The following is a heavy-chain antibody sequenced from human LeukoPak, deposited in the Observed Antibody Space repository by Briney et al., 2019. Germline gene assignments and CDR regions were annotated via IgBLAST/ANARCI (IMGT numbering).Heavy chain of an antibody. J-gene: IGHJ4*02. Sequence: SETLSLTSTVSGGSISSGDYYWSWIRQPPGNGLEWIGYIYYSGSTYYNPSLKSRVTISVDTSKNQFSLKLSSVTAADTAVYYCARMDSRFAGSYYLDYWGQGTLVTVSS. V-gene: IGHV4-30-4*01. CDR1: GGSISSGDYY. CDR2: IYYSGST. CDR3: ARMDSRFAGSYYLDY. D-gene: IGHD3-10*01.